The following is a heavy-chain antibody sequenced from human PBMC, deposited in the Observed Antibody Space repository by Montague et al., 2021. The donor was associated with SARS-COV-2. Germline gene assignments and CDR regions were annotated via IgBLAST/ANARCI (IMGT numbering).Heavy chain of an antibody. Sequence: PALVKPTQTLTLTCTFSGFSLSTSGMCVGWIRQPPGKALEWLALIDWDDDKYYSTSLKTRLTISKDTSKNQVVLTMTNMDSVDTATYYCARIRVVTAVIGHYYYYSMDVWGQGTTVTVSS. V-gene: IGHV2-70*01. CDR1: GFSLSTSGMC. D-gene: IGHD2-21*02. J-gene: IGHJ6*02. CDR2: IDWDDDK. CDR3: ARIRVVTAVIGHYYYYSMDV.